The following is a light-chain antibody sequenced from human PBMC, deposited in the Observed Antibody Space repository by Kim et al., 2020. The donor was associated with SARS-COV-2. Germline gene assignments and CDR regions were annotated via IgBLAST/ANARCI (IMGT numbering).Light chain of an antibody. V-gene: IGKV4-1*01. J-gene: IGKJ4*01. CDR3: QQYYSTPLT. CDR2: WAS. CDR1: QSVLYSSNNKNY. Sequence: DIVMTQSPDSLAVSLGERATINCKSSQSVLYSSNNKNYLAWYRQKPGQSPELLIYWASTRESGVPDRFSGSGSGTDFTLTINTLQAEDVAVYYCQQYYSTPLTFGGGTKVDIK.